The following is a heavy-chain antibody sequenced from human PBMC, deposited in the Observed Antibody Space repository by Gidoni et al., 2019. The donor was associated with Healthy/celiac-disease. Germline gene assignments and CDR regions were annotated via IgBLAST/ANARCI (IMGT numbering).Heavy chain of an antibody. Sequence: QVQLQQWGAGLLKPSETLSLTCAVYGGSFSGYYWSWLRQPPGQGLEWIGEINHSGSTNYNPSLKSRVTISVDTSKNQFSLKLSSVTAADTAVYYCARGRAFDYWGQGTLVTVSS. V-gene: IGHV4-34*01. CDR1: GGSFSGYY. CDR2: INHSGST. J-gene: IGHJ4*02. CDR3: ARGRAFDY.